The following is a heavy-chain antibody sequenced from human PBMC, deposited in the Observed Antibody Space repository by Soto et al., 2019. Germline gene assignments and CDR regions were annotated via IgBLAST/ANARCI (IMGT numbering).Heavy chain of an antibody. D-gene: IGHD3-9*01. J-gene: IGHJ4*02. CDR2: FYYTGSS. CDR3: ARDRLVTPLDY. Sequence: SETLSLTCTVSGASIRSFYWSWIRQSPGKGLEWIGYFYYTGSSNYNPSLKSRATISMDTSKNQLFLRLSSVSSADTAVYYCARDRLVTPLDYWGQGTLVTVSS. CDR1: GASIRSFY. V-gene: IGHV4-59*12.